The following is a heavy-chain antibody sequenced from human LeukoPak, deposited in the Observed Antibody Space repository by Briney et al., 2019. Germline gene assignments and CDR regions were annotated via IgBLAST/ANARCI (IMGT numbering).Heavy chain of an antibody. V-gene: IGHV4-34*01. Sequence: SETLSLTCAVYGGSFSGYYWSWIRQPPGKGLEWIGEINHSGSTNYNPSLESRVTMSVDTSKNRISLKMTSVTAADTATYYCARWGYFDSSGYFVVDYWGQGALVTVSS. D-gene: IGHD3-22*01. CDR2: INHSGST. CDR3: ARWGYFDSSGYFVVDY. CDR1: GGSFSGYY. J-gene: IGHJ4*02.